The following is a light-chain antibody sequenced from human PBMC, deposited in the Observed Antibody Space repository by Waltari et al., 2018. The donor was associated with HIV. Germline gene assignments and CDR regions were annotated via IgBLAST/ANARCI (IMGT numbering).Light chain of an antibody. CDR1: QNIYTC. J-gene: IGKJ1*01. Sequence: EIVLTQSPATVSLSPGEGATPSCRASQNIYTCLAWYPLQSGQHPKLLIYGASTRATGIPARFSGSGSDTDFSLTISSLEPEDFAVYYCQQYANWPRTFGQGTKVEI. V-gene: IGKV3-11*01. CDR2: GAS. CDR3: QQYANWPRT.